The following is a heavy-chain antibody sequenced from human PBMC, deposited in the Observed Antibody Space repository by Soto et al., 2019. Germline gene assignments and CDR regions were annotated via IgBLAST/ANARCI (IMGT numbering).Heavy chain of an antibody. J-gene: IGHJ2*01. CDR3: ARGGGVTTVTTHFWYFDL. CDR2: IYYSGST. D-gene: IGHD4-17*01. V-gene: IGHV4-31*03. Sequence: QVQLQESGPGLVKPSQTLSLTCTVSGGSISSGGYYWSWIRQHPGKGLEWIGYIYYSGSTYYNPFLKSRVTISVDTSKNQFSLKLGSVAAADTAVYYCARGGGVTTVTTHFWYFDLWGRGTLVTVSS. CDR1: GGSISSGGYY.